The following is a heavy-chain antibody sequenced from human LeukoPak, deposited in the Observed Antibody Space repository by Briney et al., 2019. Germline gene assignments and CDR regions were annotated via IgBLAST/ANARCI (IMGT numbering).Heavy chain of an antibody. CDR2: IGFSVDTI. V-gene: IGHV3-48*03. J-gene: IGHJ4*02. Sequence: GGSLRLSCAASGFAFTAYGMNWVRQAPGKGLEWLSYIGFSVDTIHYADSVKGRFIISRDNAEKTLYLQMNSLRAEDTAVYYCARDGGRLADFYFDSWGQGCLVTVSS. CDR3: ARDGGRLADFYFDS. CDR1: GFAFTAYG. D-gene: IGHD3-3*01.